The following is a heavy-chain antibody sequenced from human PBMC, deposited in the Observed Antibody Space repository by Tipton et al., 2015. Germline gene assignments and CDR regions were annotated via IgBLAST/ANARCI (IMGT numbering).Heavy chain of an antibody. Sequence: SLRLSCAASGFTLGSYSMNWVRQAPGKGLEWVGQIKDDGSEKYYLDSMKGRFTISRDNAKNSLYLQMNTLRAEDTAVYYCARDVNGGYLDIWGQGTTVTVSP. D-gene: IGHD3-16*02. V-gene: IGHV3-7*01. CDR1: GFTLGSYS. J-gene: IGHJ3*02. CDR2: IKDDGSEK. CDR3: ARDVNGGYLDI.